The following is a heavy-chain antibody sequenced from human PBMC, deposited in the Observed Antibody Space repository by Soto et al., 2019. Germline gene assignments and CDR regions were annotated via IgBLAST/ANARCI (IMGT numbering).Heavy chain of an antibody. CDR1: GFTFSSYS. Sequence: PGGSLRLSCAASGFTFSSYSMNWVRQAPGKGLEWVSYISSSSSTIYYADSVKGRFTISRDNAKNSLYLQMNSLRAEDTAVYYCAKDRIRFLEWFGSDYHYGMDVWGQGTTVTVSS. CDR2: ISSSSSTI. J-gene: IGHJ6*02. CDR3: AKDRIRFLEWFGSDYHYGMDV. V-gene: IGHV3-48*01. D-gene: IGHD3-3*01.